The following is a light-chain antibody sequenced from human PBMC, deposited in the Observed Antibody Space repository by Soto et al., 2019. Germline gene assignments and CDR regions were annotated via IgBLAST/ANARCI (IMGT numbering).Light chain of an antibody. CDR3: QQYADSSWT. J-gene: IGKJ1*01. CDR1: QTVGRW. CDR2: GVS. V-gene: IGKV1-5*03. Sequence: DIQMPQSPSALSASVGVRVTITCRASQTVGRWLAWFQQKPGKAPNLLIYGVSSVESGVPARFYGSGSGTEFTLTISNLQPDDFATYYCQQYADSSWTFGQGTKVE.